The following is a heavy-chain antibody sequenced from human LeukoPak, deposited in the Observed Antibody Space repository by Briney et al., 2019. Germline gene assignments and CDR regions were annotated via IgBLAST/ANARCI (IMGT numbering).Heavy chain of an antibody. J-gene: IGHJ6*03. D-gene: IGHD1-26*01. CDR1: GYTFTGYY. Sequence: GASVKVSCKASGYTFTGYYMHWVRQAPGQGLEWMGWINPNSGGTNYAQKFQGRVTMTRDTSISTAYMELSRLRSDDTAVYYCARDWEGHYYYMDVWGKGTTVTVSS. CDR3: ARDWEGHYYYMDV. CDR2: INPNSGGT. V-gene: IGHV1-2*02.